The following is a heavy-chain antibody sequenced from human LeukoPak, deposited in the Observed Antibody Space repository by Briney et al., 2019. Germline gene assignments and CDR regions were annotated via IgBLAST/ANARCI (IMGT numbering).Heavy chain of an antibody. CDR2: ISAYNGNT. CDR3: ASGDCSGGSCYFADAFDI. Sequence: ASVKVSCKASGYTFTSYGISWVRQAPGQGLEWMGWISAYNGNTNYAQKLQGRVTMTTDTSTSTAYMELRSLRSDDTAVYYCASGDCSGGSCYFADAFDIRGQGTMVTVSS. J-gene: IGHJ3*02. CDR1: GYTFTSYG. V-gene: IGHV1-18*01. D-gene: IGHD2-15*01.